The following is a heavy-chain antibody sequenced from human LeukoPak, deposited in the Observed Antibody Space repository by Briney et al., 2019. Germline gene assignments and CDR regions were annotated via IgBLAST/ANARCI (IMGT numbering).Heavy chain of an antibody. J-gene: IGHJ4*02. D-gene: IGHD4-17*01. CDR1: GFTVSSNY. V-gene: IGHV3-53*01. CDR3: ARGPGDYGSNLRAKDYYFDY. CDR2: IYSGGST. Sequence: QPGGSLRLSCAASGFTVSSNYMSWVRQAPGKGLEWVAVIYSGGSTYYADSVKGRFTISSDNSKNTLYLQMNSLRAEDTAVYYRARGPGDYGSNLRAKDYYFDYWGQGTLVTVSS.